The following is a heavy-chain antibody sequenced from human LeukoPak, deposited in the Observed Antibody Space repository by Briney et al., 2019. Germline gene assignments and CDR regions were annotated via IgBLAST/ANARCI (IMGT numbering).Heavy chain of an antibody. CDR1: GFTFSDYG. Sequence: TGGSLRLSCAASGFTFSDYGMHWVRQAPGKGLEWVAVIWFEGSKTQYADSVKGRFTISRDNAKNSLYLQMNSLRAEDTAVYYCARFGGGSCSGSRCYDYYVDVWGKGTTVTVSS. CDR2: IWFEGSKT. V-gene: IGHV3-33*01. D-gene: IGHD2-2*01. CDR3: ARFGGGSCSGSRCYDYYVDV. J-gene: IGHJ6*03.